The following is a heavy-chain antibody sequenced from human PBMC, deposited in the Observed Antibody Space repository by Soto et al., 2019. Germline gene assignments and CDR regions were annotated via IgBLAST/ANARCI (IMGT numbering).Heavy chain of an antibody. CDR1: GGSISSSNW. D-gene: IGHD1-1*01. CDR2: IYYSGST. Sequence: WETLSLTCAVSGGSISSSNWWSWVRQPPGKGLEWIGYIYYSGSTNYNPSLKSRVTISVDTSKNQFSLKLSSVTAADTAVYYCARGTGTPTYYYYGMDVWGQGTTVTVSS. J-gene: IGHJ6*02. V-gene: IGHV4-4*02. CDR3: ARGTGTPTYYYYGMDV.